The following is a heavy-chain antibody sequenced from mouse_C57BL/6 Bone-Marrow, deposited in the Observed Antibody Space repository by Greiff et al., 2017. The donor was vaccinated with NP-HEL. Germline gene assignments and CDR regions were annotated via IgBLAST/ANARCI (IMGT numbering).Heavy chain of an antibody. J-gene: IGHJ1*03. Sequence: EVQLQQSGAELVRPGASVKLSCTASGFNIKDDYMHWVKQRPEQGLEWIGWIDPENGDTEYASKFQGKATITADTSSNTAYLQLSSLTSEDTAVYYCTTGYYGSSYHWYFDVWGTGTTVTVSS. CDR3: TTGYYGSSYHWYFDV. CDR1: GFNIKDDY. D-gene: IGHD1-1*01. CDR2: IDPENGDT. V-gene: IGHV14-4*01.